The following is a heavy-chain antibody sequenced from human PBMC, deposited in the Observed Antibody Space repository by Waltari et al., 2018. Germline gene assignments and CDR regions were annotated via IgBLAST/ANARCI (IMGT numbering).Heavy chain of an antibody. CDR3: ARGETAVFDY. J-gene: IGHJ4*02. CDR1: GFTVISNY. Sequence: EVQLVESGGGLIQPGGSLRLSCAASGFTVISNYMTWVRQAPGKGLEWVAVIYSGGRTDYPKSVKGRFTISRDSYKNTLALQMNSLRAEDTAVYYCARGETAVFDYWGQGTLVTVSS. V-gene: IGHV3-53*01. CDR2: IYSGGRT.